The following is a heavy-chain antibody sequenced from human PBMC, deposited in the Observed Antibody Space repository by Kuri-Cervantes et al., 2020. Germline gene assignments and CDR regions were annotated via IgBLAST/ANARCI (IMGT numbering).Heavy chain of an antibody. CDR1: GFTFSSYA. J-gene: IGHJ3*02. D-gene: IGHD6-13*01. Sequence: GESLKISCAASGFTFSSYAVHWVRQAPGKGLEWVAVISYDGSNKYYADSVKGRFTISRDNSKNTLYLQMNSLRAEDTAVYYCAREEGKIIAAARYDAFDIWGQGTMVTVSS. CDR3: AREEGKIIAAARYDAFDI. V-gene: IGHV3-30-3*01. CDR2: ISYDGSNK.